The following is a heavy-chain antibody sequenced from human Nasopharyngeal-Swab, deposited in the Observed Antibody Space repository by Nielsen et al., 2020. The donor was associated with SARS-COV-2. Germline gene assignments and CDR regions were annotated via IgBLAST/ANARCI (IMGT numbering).Heavy chain of an antibody. CDR3: AKAGGTVTTRGIDY. D-gene: IGHD4-17*01. CDR2: ISYDGSNK. J-gene: IGHJ4*02. V-gene: IGHV3-30*18. Sequence: WIRQPPGKGLEWVAVISYDGSNKYYADSVKGRFTISRDNSKNTLCLQMNSLRAEDTAVYYCAKAGGTVTTRGIDYWGQGTLVTVSS.